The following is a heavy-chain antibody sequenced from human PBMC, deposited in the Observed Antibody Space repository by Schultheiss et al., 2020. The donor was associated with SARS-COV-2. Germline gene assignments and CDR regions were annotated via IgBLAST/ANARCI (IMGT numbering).Heavy chain of an antibody. Sequence: SETLSLTCVVDGEPFSGHFWSWIRQPPGMGLEWIGEINHSGSTNYNPSLKSRVTISVDTSKNQFSLKLSSVTAADTAVYYCASILTTVTDDAFDIWGQGTMVTVSS. J-gene: IGHJ3*02. CDR2: INHSGST. D-gene: IGHD4-17*01. CDR1: GEPFSGHF. V-gene: IGHV4-34*01. CDR3: ASILTTVTDDAFDI.